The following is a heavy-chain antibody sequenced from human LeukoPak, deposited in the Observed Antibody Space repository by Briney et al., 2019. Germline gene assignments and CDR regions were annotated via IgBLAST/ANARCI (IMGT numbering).Heavy chain of an antibody. CDR3: ARGLYYYDSSGYYYFDY. D-gene: IGHD3-22*01. CDR2: IYSGGGT. V-gene: IGHV3-53*01. J-gene: IGHJ4*02. Sequence: PGGSLRLSCAASGFTVSSNYMSWVRQAPGKGPEWVSVIYSGGGTYHADSVKGRFTISRDNSKNTLYLQMNSLRAEDTAVYYCARGLYYYDSSGYYYFDYWGQGTLVTVSS. CDR1: GFTVSSNY.